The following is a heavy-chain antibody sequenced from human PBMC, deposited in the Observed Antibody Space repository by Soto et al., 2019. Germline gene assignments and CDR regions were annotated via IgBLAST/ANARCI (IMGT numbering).Heavy chain of an antibody. D-gene: IGHD2-21*01. CDR2: IYWDDDK. CDR1: GFSLSTSKVG. J-gene: IGHJ3*02. Sequence: QITLKESGPTLVTPTQTLTLTCTFSGFSLSTSKVGVGWNSQPPGRTLEWLALIYWDDDKRYSPSLNSRLTITMDTSKNQVVLTMTNMDPVDTATYYCAHTYPPAFDIWCQGTMVTVSS. CDR3: AHTYPPAFDI. V-gene: IGHV2-5*02.